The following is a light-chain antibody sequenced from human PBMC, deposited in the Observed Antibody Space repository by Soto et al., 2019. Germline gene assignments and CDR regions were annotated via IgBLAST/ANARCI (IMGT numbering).Light chain of an antibody. J-gene: IGKJ4*01. CDR2: DAS. CDR3: QQRRNWPLT. V-gene: IGKV3-11*01. Sequence: EIVLTQSPATLSLSPGERATLSCRASQSVSSYLAWYQQKPGQAPRLLIYDASNRATGIPARFSGSGSGTDFTLTISSLEPEDFAVYSCQQRRNWPLTFDGGTKVEIK. CDR1: QSVSSY.